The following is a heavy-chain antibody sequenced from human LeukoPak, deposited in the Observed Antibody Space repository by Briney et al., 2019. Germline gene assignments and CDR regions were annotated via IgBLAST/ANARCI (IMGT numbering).Heavy chain of an antibody. CDR2: ISSSSSYI. D-gene: IGHD4-17*01. V-gene: IGHV3-21*01. CDR1: GFTFSSYS. J-gene: IGHJ6*03. Sequence: GGSLRLSCAASGFTFSSYSMNWVRQAPGKGPEWVSSISSSSSYIYYADSVKGRFTISRDNAKNSLNLQMNSLRAEDTAVYYCARAGAYGDLRPSYYYYNYMDVWGKGTTVTVSS. CDR3: ARAGAYGDLRPSYYYYNYMDV.